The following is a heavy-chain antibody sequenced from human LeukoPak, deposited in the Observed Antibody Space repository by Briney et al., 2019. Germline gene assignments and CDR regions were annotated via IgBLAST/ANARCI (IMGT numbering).Heavy chain of an antibody. V-gene: IGHV1-46*01. Sequence: ASVKVSCKASGYTFTSYYMHWVRQAPGQGLEWMGIINPSGGNTNYAQKFQERVTITRDMSTSTAYMELSSLRSEDTAVYYCAAGGGRSTEDIDYGDYLGAFDIWGQGTMVTVSS. CDR1: GYTFTSYY. CDR2: INPSGGNT. D-gene: IGHD4-17*01. CDR3: AAGGGRSTEDIDYGDYLGAFDI. J-gene: IGHJ3*02.